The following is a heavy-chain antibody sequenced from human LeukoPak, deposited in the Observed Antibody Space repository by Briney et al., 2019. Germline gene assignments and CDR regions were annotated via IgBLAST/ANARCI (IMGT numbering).Heavy chain of an antibody. CDR1: GYTFTGYY. Sequence: ASVKVSCKASGYTFTGYYMHWVRQAPGQGLEWMGWINLNSGGTNYAQKFQGRVTMTRDTPISTAYMELSRLRSDDTAVYYCAGPSVDYYYYYYMDVWGKGTTVTVSS. CDR3: AGPSVDYYYYYYMDV. CDR2: INLNSGGT. J-gene: IGHJ6*03. V-gene: IGHV1-2*02.